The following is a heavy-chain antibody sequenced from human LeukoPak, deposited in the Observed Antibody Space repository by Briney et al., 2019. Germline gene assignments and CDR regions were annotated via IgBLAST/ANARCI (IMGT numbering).Heavy chain of an antibody. CDR1: GGSLSGYY. CDR3: ARANVTNTYYFHD. V-gene: IGHV4-34*01. Sequence: PSETLSLPCAVYGGSLSGYYWSWIRQPPGKGLEWIAEINHSGSTNYNPSLKSRVTIPVGTSTNQFSLKRSSVTAADPAVSYCARANVTNTYYFHDWGQGTLVTVS. CDR2: INHSGST. J-gene: IGHJ1*01. D-gene: IGHD4/OR15-4a*01.